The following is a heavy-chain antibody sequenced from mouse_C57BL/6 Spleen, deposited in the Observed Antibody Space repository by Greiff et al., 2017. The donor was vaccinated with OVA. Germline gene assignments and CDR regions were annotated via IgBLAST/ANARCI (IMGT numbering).Heavy chain of an antibody. Sequence: LQESGAELVRPGASVTLSCKASGYTFTDYEMHWVKQTPVHGLEWIGAIDPETGGTAYNQKFKGKAILTADKSSSTAYMELRSLTSEDSAVYYCTWPRFAYWGQGTLVTVSA. CDR2: IDPETGGT. CDR1: GYTFTDYE. V-gene: IGHV1-15*01. J-gene: IGHJ3*01. CDR3: TWPRFAY.